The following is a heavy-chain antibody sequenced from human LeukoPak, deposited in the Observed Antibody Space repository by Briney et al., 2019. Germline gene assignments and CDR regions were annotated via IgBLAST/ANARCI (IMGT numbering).Heavy chain of an antibody. CDR1: GFTFSTFG. CDR2: VWYDGSKK. Sequence: PGRSLRLSCAASGFTFSTFGMHWVRQAPGKGLEWVALVWYDGSKKYYADSVKGRFTVSRDNSKNTLYLQMNSLRVEDTAAYYCAREFGAGTLRTEFDYWGQGTLVTVSS. CDR3: AREFGAGTLRTEFDY. D-gene: IGHD6-13*01. J-gene: IGHJ4*02. V-gene: IGHV3-33*01.